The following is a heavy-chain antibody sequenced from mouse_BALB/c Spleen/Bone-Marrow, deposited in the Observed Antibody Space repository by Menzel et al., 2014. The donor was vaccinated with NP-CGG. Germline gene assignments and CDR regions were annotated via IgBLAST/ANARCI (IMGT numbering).Heavy chain of an antibody. CDR1: GFNIKDTY. CDR3: ARYGNYCYAMDY. CDR2: IVPANGNT. V-gene: IGHV14-3*02. Sequence: EVQLQQSGAELVKPGASVKLSCTASGFNIKDTYMHWVKQRPEQGLEWIGRIVPANGNTKYDPKFQGKATITADTSSNTAYLQLSSLTSEDTAVYYCARYGNYCYAMDYWGQGTSVTVSS. J-gene: IGHJ4*01. D-gene: IGHD2-1*01.